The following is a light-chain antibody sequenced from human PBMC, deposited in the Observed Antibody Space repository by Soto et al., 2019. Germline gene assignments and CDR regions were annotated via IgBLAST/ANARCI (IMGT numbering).Light chain of an antibody. CDR2: GAS. Sequence: EIVLTQSPGTLSLSPGERATLSCRARPSVSSSYLAWYQQKPGQAPRLLIYGASSRATGIPDRFSGSGSGTDVTLTISRLEPEDFAVYYCQQYGSAQTVGQGTKVEIK. V-gene: IGKV3-20*01. CDR3: QQYGSAQT. J-gene: IGKJ1*01. CDR1: PSVSSSY.